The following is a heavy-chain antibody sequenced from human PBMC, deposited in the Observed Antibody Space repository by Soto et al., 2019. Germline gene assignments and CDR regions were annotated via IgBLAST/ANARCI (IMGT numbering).Heavy chain of an antibody. CDR3: VTRFPVVATARFDD. J-gene: IGHJ4*02. D-gene: IGHD2-21*02. CDR2: IDSKLDADKT. CDR1: GFPFIQAY. Sequence: VXPLRLSCAASGFPFIQAYMNWVRQAPGEGLEWIGQIDSKLDADKTDFAAPVKGRFTLSRDDSKNTVYLQMNGLEIEDTGMDYCVTRFPVVATARFDDWGQGTLVTVSS. V-gene: IGHV3-15*04.